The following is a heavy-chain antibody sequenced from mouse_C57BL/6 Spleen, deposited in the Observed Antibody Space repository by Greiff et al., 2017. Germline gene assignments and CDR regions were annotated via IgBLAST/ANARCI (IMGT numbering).Heavy chain of an antibody. D-gene: IGHD2-5*01. CDR3: ARGDSNPPWCAY. CDR2: IYPGDGDT. J-gene: IGHJ3*01. V-gene: IGHV1-82*01. Sequence: VQLQQSGPELVKPGASVKISCKASGYAFSSSWMNWVKQRPGQGLEWIGRIYPGDGDTNYNGKFKGKATLTADKSSSTAYMQLSSLTSEDSAVYFCARGDSNPPWCAYWGQGTLGTVSA. CDR1: GYAFSSSW.